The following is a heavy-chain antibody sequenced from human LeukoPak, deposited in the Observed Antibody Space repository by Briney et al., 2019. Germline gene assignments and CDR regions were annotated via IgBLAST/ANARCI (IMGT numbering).Heavy chain of an antibody. V-gene: IGHV3-21*01. J-gene: IGHJ4*02. CDR2: ISSSSSYI. D-gene: IGHD3-10*01. Sequence: GGSLRLSCAASGFTFSSYSMNWVRQAPGKGLEWVSSISSSSSYIYYADSVKGRFTISRDNAKNSLYLQMNSLRAEDTAVYYCAKKIYGSGSYGDDYWGQGTLVTVSS. CDR1: GFTFSSYS. CDR3: AKKIYGSGSYGDDY.